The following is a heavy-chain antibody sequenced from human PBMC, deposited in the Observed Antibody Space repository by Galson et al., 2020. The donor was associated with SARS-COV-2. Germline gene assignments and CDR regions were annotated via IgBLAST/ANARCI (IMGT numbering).Heavy chain of an antibody. Sequence: LSLTCAASGFTFSSYGMYWVRQAPGKGLEWVAVISYDGSNKYYADSVKGRFTISRDNSKNTLYLQMNSLRAEDTAVYYCAKEGLDCSGGSCYWGWVYYYYGMDVWGQGTTVTVSS. CDR3: AKEGLDCSGGSCYWGWVYYYYGMDV. J-gene: IGHJ6*02. CDR1: GFTFSSYG. CDR2: ISYDGSNK. V-gene: IGHV3-30*18. D-gene: IGHD2-15*01.